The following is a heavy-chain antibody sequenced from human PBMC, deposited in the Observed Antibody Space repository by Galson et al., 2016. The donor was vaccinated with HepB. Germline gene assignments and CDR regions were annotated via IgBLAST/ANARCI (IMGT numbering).Heavy chain of an antibody. Sequence: SLRLSCAASGFFFSGRAMSWVRQAPGKGLEWVSRINRYGATTGYAASVKGRFTISRDNSNNTLYLQMNSQTTEDTAVYYCARDDYSGGRGSPDYWGQGTLVTVSS. CDR3: ARDDYSGGRGSPDY. V-gene: IGHV3-23*01. CDR2: INRYGATT. D-gene: IGHD4/OR15-4a*01. J-gene: IGHJ4*02. CDR1: GFFFSGRA.